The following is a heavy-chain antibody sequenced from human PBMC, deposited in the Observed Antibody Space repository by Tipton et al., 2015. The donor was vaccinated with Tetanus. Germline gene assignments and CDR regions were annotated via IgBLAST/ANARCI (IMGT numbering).Heavy chain of an antibody. Sequence: SLRLSCAASGFTFSSYSMNWVRQAPGKGLEWVSYISASGSIIFYADSVRGRFTVSRDNAKNSLYLQMSSLKAEDTAVYYCARDYSNKGLDVWGQGTTVTVSS. CDR3: ARDYSNKGLDV. J-gene: IGHJ6*02. V-gene: IGHV3-48*04. CDR2: ISASGSII. CDR1: GFTFSSYS. D-gene: IGHD4-11*01.